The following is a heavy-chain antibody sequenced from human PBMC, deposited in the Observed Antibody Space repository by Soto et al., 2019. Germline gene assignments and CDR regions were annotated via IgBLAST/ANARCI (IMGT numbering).Heavy chain of an antibody. J-gene: IGHJ4*02. Sequence: QLHLQESGPRLLKPSETLSLTCTVSGVSITSTTHYWAWIRQPPGKRLEWIGSVYYTGTTHSAATFTSRLTMSVDTFQTQFSLNVYSVTAAATALYYCARLSYCFTDCCIFDSWGQGILVTVSS. V-gene: IGHV4-39*01. D-gene: IGHD2-21*01. CDR3: ARLSYCFTDCCIFDS. CDR1: GVSITSTTHY. CDR2: VYYTGTT.